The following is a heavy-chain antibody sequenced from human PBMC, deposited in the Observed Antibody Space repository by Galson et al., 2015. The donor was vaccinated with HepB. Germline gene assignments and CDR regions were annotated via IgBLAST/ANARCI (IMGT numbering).Heavy chain of an antibody. Sequence: SLRLSYAASGFTFSNYWMSWVRQAPGKGLEWVANIAEDGSDKYYVDSVKGRFSISRDNGKSSLFLQMNSLRAEDTAVYYCARHKVNTAAREYWGQGTLVTVSS. D-gene: IGHD5-18*01. CDR1: GFTFSNYW. CDR2: IAEDGSDK. V-gene: IGHV3-7*01. CDR3: ARHKVNTAAREY. J-gene: IGHJ4*02.